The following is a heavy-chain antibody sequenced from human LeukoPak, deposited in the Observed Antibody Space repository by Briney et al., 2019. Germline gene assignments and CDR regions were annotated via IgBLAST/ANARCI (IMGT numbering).Heavy chain of an antibody. D-gene: IGHD2-2*01. CDR2: IIPIFGTA. Sequence: ASVKVSCKASGGTFSSYAISWVRQAPGQGLEWMGGIIPIFGTANYAQKFQGRVTITADESTSTAYMELSSLRSEDTAVYYCARVPVPAATGSFDYWGQGTLVTVSS. CDR3: ARVPVPAATGSFDY. CDR1: GGTFSSYA. J-gene: IGHJ4*02. V-gene: IGHV1-69*13.